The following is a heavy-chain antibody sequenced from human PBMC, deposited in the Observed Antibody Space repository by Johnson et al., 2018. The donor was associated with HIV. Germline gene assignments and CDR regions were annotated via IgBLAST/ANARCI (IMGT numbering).Heavy chain of an antibody. J-gene: IGHJ3*02. D-gene: IGHD6-13*01. V-gene: IGHV3-66*01. CDR3: AKDWGIAAAGTDAFDI. Sequence: VQLVESGGGLVQPGGSLRLSCAASGFTVSSNYMSWVRQAPGKGLEWVSVIYSGGRTYYADSVKGRFTISRDNSKNTLYLQMNSLRAEDTAVYYCAKDWGIAAAGTDAFDIWGQGTMVTVSS. CDR2: IYSGGRT. CDR1: GFTVSSNY.